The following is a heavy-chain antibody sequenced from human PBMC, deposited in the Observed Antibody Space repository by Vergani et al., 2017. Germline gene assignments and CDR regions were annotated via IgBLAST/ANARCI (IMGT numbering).Heavy chain of an antibody. Sequence: QVQLVQSGAEVKKPGASVKVSCKASGGTFSSYAISWVRQAPGQGLEWMGRIIPILGIANYAQKFQGRVTITADKSTSTAYMELSSLRSEETAVYYWARGGGGSYFGDAFDIWGQGTMVTVSS. J-gene: IGHJ3*02. CDR1: GGTFSSYA. CDR3: ARGGGGSYFGDAFDI. CDR2: IIPILGIA. V-gene: IGHV1-69*09. D-gene: IGHD1-26*01.